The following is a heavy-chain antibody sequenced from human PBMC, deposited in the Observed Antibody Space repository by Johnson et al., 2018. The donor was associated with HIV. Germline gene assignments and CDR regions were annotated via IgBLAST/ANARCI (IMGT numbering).Heavy chain of an antibody. D-gene: IGHD6-13*01. CDR3: AKGHSSSWSRGAFDI. CDR1: EFTFSSYG. J-gene: IGHJ3*02. Sequence: QVQLVESGGGVVRPGRSLRLSCAASEFTFSSYGMHWVRQAPGKGLEWVAVTSYDGSNKYYADSVKGRFTISRDNSKNTLYLQMNSLRAEDTAVYYCAKGHSSSWSRGAFDIWGQGTMVTVSS. CDR2: TSYDGSNK. V-gene: IGHV3-30*18.